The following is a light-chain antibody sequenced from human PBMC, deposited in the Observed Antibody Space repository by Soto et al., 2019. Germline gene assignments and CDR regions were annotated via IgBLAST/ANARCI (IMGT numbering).Light chain of an antibody. CDR1: SSDVGSYKL. CDR2: EGS. V-gene: IGLV2-23*01. CDR3: CSYAGSSTWV. Sequence: QSALTQPASVSGSPGQSITISCTGTSSDVGSYKLVSWYQQHPGKAPKLMIYEGSKRPSGVSNRFSGSKSGNTASLTISGLQAEDEADYYCCSYAGSSTWVFGGGTKVTVL. J-gene: IGLJ3*02.